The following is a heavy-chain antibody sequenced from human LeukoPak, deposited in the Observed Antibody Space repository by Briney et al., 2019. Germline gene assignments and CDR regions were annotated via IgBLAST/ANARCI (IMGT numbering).Heavy chain of an antibody. J-gene: IGHJ4*02. CDR2: IIPILGIA. CDR1: GATFSSYA. CDR3: ARFRYCSSGSCWGDY. V-gene: IGHV1-69*04. D-gene: IGHD2-15*01. Sequence: GTSVKVSCNASGATFSSYAISWVRQAPGQGLEWMGRIIPILGIANYAQKFQGRVTITADKSTSTAYMELSSLRSEDTAVYYCARFRYCSSGSCWGDYWGQGTLVTVSS.